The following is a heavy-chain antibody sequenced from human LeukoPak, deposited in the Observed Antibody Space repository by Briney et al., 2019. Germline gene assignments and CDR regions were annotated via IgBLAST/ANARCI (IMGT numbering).Heavy chain of an antibody. J-gene: IGHJ4*02. CDR1: RFNFGGYA. CDR3: TREVERGGSYWGGDS. CDR2: ITTKNAGGTP. V-gene: IGHV3-49*04. Sequence: GGSLRLSCIGSRFNFGGYAINWVRQAPGKGLEWVGLITTKNAGGTPEYAASVRGRFTISRDDSRSIAYLQLNSLKSEDTGVYFCTREVERGGSYWGGDSWGQGTLVTVSS. D-gene: IGHD1-26*01.